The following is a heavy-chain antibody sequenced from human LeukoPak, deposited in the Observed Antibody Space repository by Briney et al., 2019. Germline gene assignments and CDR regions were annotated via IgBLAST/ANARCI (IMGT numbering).Heavy chain of an antibody. V-gene: IGHV1-2*02. CDR1: GYTFTGYY. CDR3: ARSFAVVAGGYYFDY. D-gene: IGHD2-15*01. J-gene: IGHJ4*02. Sequence: GASVKVSCKASGYTFTGYYMHWVRQAPGQGLEWMGWINPNSGGTNYAQKFQGRVTMTRDTSISIAYMELSRLRSDDTAVYYCARSFAVVAGGYYFDYWGQGTLVTVSS. CDR2: INPNSGGT.